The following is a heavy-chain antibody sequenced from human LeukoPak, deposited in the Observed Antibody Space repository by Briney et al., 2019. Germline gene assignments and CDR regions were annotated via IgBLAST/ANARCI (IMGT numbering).Heavy chain of an antibody. Sequence: SETLSLTCTVSGGSISSNYWTWIRQPPGKGLEWIGYIYYSGITNYNPSLKSRVTISVDTSKNQFSLKLSSVTAADTAVYYCARVRLGFYYFESWGQGTLVAVSS. J-gene: IGHJ4*02. CDR2: IYYSGIT. V-gene: IGHV4-59*12. CDR3: ARVRLGFYYFES. CDR1: GGSISSNY. D-gene: IGHD5/OR15-5a*01.